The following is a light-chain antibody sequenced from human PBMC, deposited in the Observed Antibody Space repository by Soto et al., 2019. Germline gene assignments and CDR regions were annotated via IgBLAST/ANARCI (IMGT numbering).Light chain of an antibody. J-gene: IGLJ7*01. CDR1: SSDVGGYNY. Sequence: QSALTQPASVSGSPGQSITISCTGTSSDVGGYNYVSWYQQHPGKAPKLIIYNFSNRPSGVSNRFSGSKSGNTASLTISGLQAEDEADYYCSSYTRSSTAVFGGGTQLTVL. V-gene: IGLV2-14*01. CDR3: SSYTRSSTAV. CDR2: NFS.